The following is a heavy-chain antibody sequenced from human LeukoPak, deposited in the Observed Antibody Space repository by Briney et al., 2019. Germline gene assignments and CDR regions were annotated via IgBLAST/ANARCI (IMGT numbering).Heavy chain of an antibody. CDR1: GFTFSSYE. CDR2: ISSSGSTI. V-gene: IGHV3-48*03. Sequence: AGSLRLSCAASGFTFSSYEMNWVRQAPGKGLEGVSYISSSGSTIYYADSVKGRFTISRDNAKNSLHLQMNSLRAEDTAVYYCAELGITMIGGVWGKGTTVTISS. D-gene: IGHD3-10*02. J-gene: IGHJ6*04. CDR3: AELGITMIGGV.